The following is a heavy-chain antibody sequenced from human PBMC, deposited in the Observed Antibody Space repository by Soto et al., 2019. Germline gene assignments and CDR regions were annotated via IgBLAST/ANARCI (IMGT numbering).Heavy chain of an antibody. D-gene: IGHD3-3*01. V-gene: IGHV1-8*01. Sequence: QVQLVQSGAEVKKPGASVQVSCKASGYTFTSYDINWVRQATGQGLEWMGWMNPNSGNTGYAQKLQGRVTMTRNTSISTSYMERSSLRSEYTAVYYCASPARNYDYWSGYSFDIWGQGTMVTVSS. CDR1: GYTFTSYD. CDR2: MNPNSGNT. CDR3: ASPARNYDYWSGYSFDI. J-gene: IGHJ3*02.